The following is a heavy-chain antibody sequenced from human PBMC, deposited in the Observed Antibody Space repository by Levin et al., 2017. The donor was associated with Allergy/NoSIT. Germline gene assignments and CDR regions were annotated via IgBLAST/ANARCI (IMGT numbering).Heavy chain of an antibody. V-gene: IGHV3-72*01. CDR1: GFTFSDHY. CDR2: TRNKANSYTT. Sequence: GESLKISCAASGFTFSDHYMDWVRQAPGKGLEWVARTRNKANSYTTEYAASVKGRFTISRDDSKNSLNLQMNSLKTEDTAVYYCARSSSTVTSRYFDSWGQGTLVTVSS. D-gene: IGHD2-21*02. J-gene: IGHJ4*02. CDR3: ARSSSTVTSRYFDS.